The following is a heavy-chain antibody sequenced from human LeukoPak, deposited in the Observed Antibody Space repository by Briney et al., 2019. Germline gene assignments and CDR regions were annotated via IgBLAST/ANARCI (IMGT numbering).Heavy chain of an antibody. Sequence: GGSLRLSCIASGFTFSNYGMHWVRQAPGKGLEWVAVISSDGSNKYYADSVKGRFTISRDNAKNSLYLQMNSLRAEDTAVYYCARLSGSWYYYYYGMDVWGQGTTVTVSS. V-gene: IGHV3-30*03. D-gene: IGHD6-13*01. CDR1: GFTFSNYG. J-gene: IGHJ6*02. CDR3: ARLSGSWYYYYYGMDV. CDR2: ISSDGSNK.